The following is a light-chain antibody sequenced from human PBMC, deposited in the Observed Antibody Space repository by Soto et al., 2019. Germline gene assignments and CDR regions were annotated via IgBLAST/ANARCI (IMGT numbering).Light chain of an antibody. Sequence: QSAVTEPRSASGSPGQSVTISCTGTSSDVGGYNYVSWYQQHPGKAPKLMIYEVSKRPSGVPDRFSGSKSGNTASLTVSGLQAEDEAEYYYSSYAGSNNCVFGTGTKVTVL. V-gene: IGLV2-8*01. CDR1: SSDVGGYNY. CDR3: SSYAGSNNCV. J-gene: IGLJ1*01. CDR2: EVS.